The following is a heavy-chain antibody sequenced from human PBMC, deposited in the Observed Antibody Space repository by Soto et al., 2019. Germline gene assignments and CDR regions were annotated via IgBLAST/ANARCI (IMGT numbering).Heavy chain of an antibody. Sequence: QVQLVQSGAEVKKPGASVKVSCKASGYTFTSYHVHWVLQAPGQGLEWMGIINPSDCSPTSAQKFQGSVTMTNETSTSTVYLELSSLRSEDTAVYYCARDLLGGTCLASWGQGTLVTVSS. D-gene: IGHD2-15*01. CDR3: ARDLLGGTCLAS. V-gene: IGHV1-46*03. CDR1: GYTFTSYH. J-gene: IGHJ1*01. CDR2: INPSDCSP.